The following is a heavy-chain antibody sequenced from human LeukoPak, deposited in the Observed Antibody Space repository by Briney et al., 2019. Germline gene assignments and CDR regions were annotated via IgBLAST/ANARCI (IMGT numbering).Heavy chain of an antibody. CDR2: ISGSGGST. V-gene: IGHV3-23*01. J-gene: IGHJ4*02. CDR1: GFTFSSFV. CDR3: ARDQVPGQY. Sequence: GGSLRLSCAASGFTFSSFVMSWVRQAPGKGLEWVSAISGSGGSTFYADSVKGRFPISRDNSKNTLYLQMNILRAEDTAVYYCARDQVPGQYWGQGTLVTVSS.